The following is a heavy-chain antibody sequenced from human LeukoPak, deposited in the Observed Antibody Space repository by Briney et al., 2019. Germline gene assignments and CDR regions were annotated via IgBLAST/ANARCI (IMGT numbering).Heavy chain of an antibody. CDR1: GFTFSSYG. CDR3: AKDKSRYCSGGSCYSYPDY. CDR2: ISYDGSNK. V-gene: IGHV3-30*18. J-gene: IGHJ4*02. D-gene: IGHD2-15*01. Sequence: GGSLRLSCAASGFTFSSYGMHWVRQAPGKGLEWVAVISYDGSNKYYADSVKGRFTISRDNSKNTLYLQMNSLRAEDTAVYYCAKDKSRYCSGGSCYSYPDYWGQGTLVTVSS.